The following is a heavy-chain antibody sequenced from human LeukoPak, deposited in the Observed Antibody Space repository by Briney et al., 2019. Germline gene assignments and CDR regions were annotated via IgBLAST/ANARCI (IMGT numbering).Heavy chain of an antibody. CDR1: GGSISSSSYY. V-gene: IGHV4-61*01. D-gene: IGHD3-10*01. CDR2: IYYSGST. Sequence: PSETLSLTCTVSGGSISSSSYYWSWIRQPPGKGLEWIGYIYYSGSTNYNPSLKSRVTISVDTSKNQFSLKLSSVTAADTAVYYCARDSGSGSYYNFNWFDPWGQGTLVTVSS. CDR3: ARDSGSGSYYNFNWFDP. J-gene: IGHJ5*02.